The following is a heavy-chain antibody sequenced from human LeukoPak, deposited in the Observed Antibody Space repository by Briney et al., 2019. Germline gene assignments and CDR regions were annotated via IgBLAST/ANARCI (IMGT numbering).Heavy chain of an antibody. Sequence: GRSLRLSCAASGFTFNNYNMNWVRQAPGKGLEWVSYISSGSSTIYYADPVKGRFTISRDNAKNSLYLQMNSLRDEDTAVYYCARDRWELGAFDIWGQGTMVTVSS. CDR1: GFTFNNYN. J-gene: IGHJ3*02. CDR3: ARDRWELGAFDI. CDR2: ISSGSSTI. V-gene: IGHV3-48*02. D-gene: IGHD1-26*01.